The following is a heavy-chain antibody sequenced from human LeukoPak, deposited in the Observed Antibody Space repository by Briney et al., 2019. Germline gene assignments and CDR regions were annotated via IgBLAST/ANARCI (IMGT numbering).Heavy chain of an antibody. J-gene: IGHJ4*02. CDR1: GFIFSTHA. CDR3: ARGVLGVFGVVITPPDY. Sequence: PGGSLRLSCATSGFIFSTHAMHWVRQAPGKGLEWVAFIWYDGSNQNYADSVKGRFTISRDNSKDTLHLQMTSLRAEDTAVYYCARGVLGVFGVVITPPDYWGQGTLVTVSS. V-gene: IGHV3-33*01. CDR2: IWYDGSNQ. D-gene: IGHD3-3*01.